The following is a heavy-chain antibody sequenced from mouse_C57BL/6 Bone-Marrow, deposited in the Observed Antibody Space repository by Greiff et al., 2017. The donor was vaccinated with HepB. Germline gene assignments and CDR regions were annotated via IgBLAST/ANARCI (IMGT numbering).Heavy chain of an antibody. V-gene: IGHV5-12*01. CDR2: ISNGGGST. D-gene: IGHD1-1*01. CDR1: GFTFSDYY. J-gene: IGHJ2*01. Sequence: EVKVVESGGGLVQPGGSLKLSCAASGFTFSDYYMYWVRQTPEKRLEWVAYISNGGGSTYYPDTVKGRFTISRDNAKNTLYLQMSRLKSEDTAMYYCARPYYYGSSFYFDYWGQGTTLTVSS. CDR3: ARPYYYGSSFYFDY.